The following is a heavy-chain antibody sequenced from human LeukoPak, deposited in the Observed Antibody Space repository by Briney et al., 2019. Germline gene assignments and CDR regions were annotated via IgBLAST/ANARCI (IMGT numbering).Heavy chain of an antibody. Sequence: PGGSLRLSCAASGFTFSSYEMNWVRQAPGKGLEWVSYISSSGSTIYYADSVKGRFTISRDNAKNSLYLQMNSLRAEDTAVYYCARGGGRLWFGELSIDWGQGTLVTVSS. CDR2: ISSSGSTI. D-gene: IGHD3-10*01. CDR3: ARGGGRLWFGELSID. CDR1: GFTFSSYE. V-gene: IGHV3-48*03. J-gene: IGHJ4*02.